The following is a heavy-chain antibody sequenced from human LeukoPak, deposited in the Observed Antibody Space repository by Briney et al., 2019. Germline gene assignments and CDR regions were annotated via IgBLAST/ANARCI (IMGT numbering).Heavy chain of an antibody. J-gene: IGHJ5*02. CDR3: ARDYGGNSGWFDP. CDR2: MNPNSGNT. CDR1: GYTLTSYD. V-gene: IGHV1-8*01. D-gene: IGHD4-23*01. Sequence: ASVKVSCKASGYTLTSYDINWVRQATGQGLEWMGWMNPNSGNTGYAQKFQGRATLTRNTSISTAYMELSSLRSEDTAVYYCARDYGGNSGWFDPWGQGTLVTVSS.